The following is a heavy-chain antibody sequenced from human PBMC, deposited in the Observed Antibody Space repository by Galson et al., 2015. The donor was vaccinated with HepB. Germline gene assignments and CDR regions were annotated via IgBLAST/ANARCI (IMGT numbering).Heavy chain of an antibody. CDR3: AKEDCTNGLCYGGDS. V-gene: IGHV3-30*18. Sequence: SLRLSCAASGFTFSSYGMHWVRQAPGKGLEGVAVISHDETYENYADSVKGRFTISRDDSTNTLHLQMNSLRAEDTAVYYCAKEDCTNGLCYGGDSWGQGTLVTVSS. J-gene: IGHJ4*02. CDR1: GFTFSSYG. D-gene: IGHD2-8*01. CDR2: ISHDETYE.